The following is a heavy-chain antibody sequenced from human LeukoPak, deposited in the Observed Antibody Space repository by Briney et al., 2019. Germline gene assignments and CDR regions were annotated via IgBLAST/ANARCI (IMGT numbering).Heavy chain of an antibody. Sequence: SETLSLTCAVSGYSISSGYYWGWIRQPPGKGLEWIGSMYHSWSTYYNPSLKSRVTISVDTSKNQFSLKLSSATAADTAVYYCARAPVGSGWVINWFDPWGQGTLVTVSS. CDR2: MYHSWST. V-gene: IGHV4-38-2*01. CDR3: ARAPVGSGWVINWFDP. J-gene: IGHJ5*02. CDR1: GYSISSGYY. D-gene: IGHD6-19*01.